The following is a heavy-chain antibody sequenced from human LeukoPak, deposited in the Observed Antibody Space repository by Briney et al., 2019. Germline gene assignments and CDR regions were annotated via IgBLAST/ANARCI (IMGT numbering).Heavy chain of an antibody. Sequence: GWSVSLSCAASGFTFSSYAMRGVRQARGRGREGVSAISCSWCSTYYADSVKGRFTISRDNSKHTLYLQMNSLRAEDTAVYYCAKARLGVPVGWFDPWGQGTLVTVSS. CDR2: ISCSWCST. CDR1: GFTFSSYA. CDR3: AKARLGVPVGWFDP. J-gene: IGHJ5*02. D-gene: IGHD2-2*01. V-gene: IGHV3-23*01.